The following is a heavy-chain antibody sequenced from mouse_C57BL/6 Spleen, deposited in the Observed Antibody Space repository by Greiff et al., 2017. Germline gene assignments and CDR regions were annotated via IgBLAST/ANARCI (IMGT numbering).Heavy chain of an antibody. CDR3: ARHRGLRRNWYFDV. D-gene: IGHD3-1*01. CDR2: ISSGGSYT. J-gene: IGHJ1*03. V-gene: IGHV5-6*01. CDR1: GFTFSSYG. Sequence: EVQLVESGGDLVKPGGSLKLSCAASGFTFSSYGMSWVRQTPDKRLEWVATISSGGSYTYYTDSVKGRFTISRDNANNTLYLQMSSLKLKDTAMYDCARHRGLRRNWYFDVWGTGTTVTVSS.